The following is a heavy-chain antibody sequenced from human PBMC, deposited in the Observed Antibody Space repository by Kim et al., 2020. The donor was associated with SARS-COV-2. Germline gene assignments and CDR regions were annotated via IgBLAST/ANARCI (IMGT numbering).Heavy chain of an antibody. V-gene: IGHV4-59*01. J-gene: IGHJ4*02. CDR2: IHYSGNT. CDR3: ARGQENDY. Sequence: SETLSLTCTVSGDSISSYYWSWIRQPPGKGLEYIGYIHYSGNTNYSPSLKSRVSTSVDTSKNQFSLKLSSVTAADTAVYYCARGQENDYWGQGTLVTISS. CDR1: GDSISSYY.